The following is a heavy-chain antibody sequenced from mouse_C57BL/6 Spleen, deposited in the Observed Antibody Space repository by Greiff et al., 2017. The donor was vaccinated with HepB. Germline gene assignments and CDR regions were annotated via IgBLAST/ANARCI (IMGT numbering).Heavy chain of an antibody. CDR3: KRGDRYYGSCYYAMDY. J-gene: IGHJ4*01. CDR2: IDPETGGT. D-gene: IGHD1-1*01. V-gene: IGHV1-15*01. Sequence: VQLQQSGAELVRPGASVTLSCKASGYTFTDYEMHWVKQTPVHGLEWIGAIDPETGGTAYNQKFKGKAILTADKSSSTAYMELRSLTSEDSAVYYCKRGDRYYGSCYYAMDYWGQGTSVTVSS. CDR1: GYTFTDYE.